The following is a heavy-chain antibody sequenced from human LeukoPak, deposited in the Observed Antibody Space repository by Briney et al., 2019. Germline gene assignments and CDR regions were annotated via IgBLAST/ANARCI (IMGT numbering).Heavy chain of an antibody. CDR2: INHSGST. D-gene: IGHD1-26*01. CDR3: ARGGGGSYLY. Sequence: SETLSLTCAVYGGSFSGYYWSWIRQPPGKGLEWIGEINHSGSTNYNPSLKSRVTISVDTSKNQFSLKLSSVTAADTAVYYCARGGGGSYLYWGQGTLVTVSS. J-gene: IGHJ4*02. V-gene: IGHV4-34*01. CDR1: GGSFSGYY.